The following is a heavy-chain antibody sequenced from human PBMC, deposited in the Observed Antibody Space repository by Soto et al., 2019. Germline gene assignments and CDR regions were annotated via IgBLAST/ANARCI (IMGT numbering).Heavy chain of an antibody. Sequence: QVQLVESGGGVVQPGGSLRLSCAASGFIFSNYAMQWVRQAPGKGLEWMEAISYDGNTQYYADSVRGRFTISRDNSKNTVYVQMISLRAEDTAVYYCARDLKGDTKLDYWGQGTLVTVSS. CDR3: ARDLKGDTKLDY. CDR1: GFIFSNYA. V-gene: IGHV3-30-3*01. D-gene: IGHD1-26*01. CDR2: ISYDGNTQ. J-gene: IGHJ4*02.